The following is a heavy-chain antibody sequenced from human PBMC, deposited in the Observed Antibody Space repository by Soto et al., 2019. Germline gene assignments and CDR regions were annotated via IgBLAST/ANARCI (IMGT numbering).Heavy chain of an antibody. Sequence: EVHLLESGGGLVQPGGSLRLSCAASGFPFSTSGMLWVRQTPGEGLEWVSAIGPNPASTKYTDSVKGRFTVSRDNSKNTVFLQMTALRAEDTALYYCATARHCSSDACPAAEWGQGTLITVSS. V-gene: IGHV3-23*01. CDR1: GFPFSTSG. CDR2: IGPNPAST. J-gene: IGHJ4*02. CDR3: ATARHCSSDACPAAE. D-gene: IGHD2-2*01.